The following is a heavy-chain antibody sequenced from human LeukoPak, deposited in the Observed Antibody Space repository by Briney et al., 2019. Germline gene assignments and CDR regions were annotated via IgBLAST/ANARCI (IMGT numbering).Heavy chain of an antibody. CDR1: GFTFSSYA. CDR3: AKAPYYCSGGSCYFIFHYFDY. V-gene: IGHV3-23*01. J-gene: IGHJ4*02. Sequence: PGGSLRLSCAASGFTFSSYAMSWVRQAPGKGLEWVSAISGSGGSTYYADSVKGRFTISRDNSKNTLYLQMNSLRAEDTAVYYCAKAPYYCSGGSCYFIFHYFDYWGQGTLVTVSS. CDR2: ISGSGGST. D-gene: IGHD2-15*01.